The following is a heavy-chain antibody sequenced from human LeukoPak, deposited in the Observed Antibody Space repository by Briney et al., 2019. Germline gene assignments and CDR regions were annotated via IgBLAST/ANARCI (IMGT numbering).Heavy chain of an antibody. CDR1: GYTFTGYY. CDR3: ARVPNIVVVTAYFDY. V-gene: IGHV1-2*02. CDR2: INPNSGGT. D-gene: IGHD2-21*02. Sequence: GASVKVSSKASGYTFTGYYMHWVRQAPGQGLEWMGCINPNSGGTNYAQKFQGRVTMTRDTSISTAYMELSRLRSDDTAVHYCARVPNIVVVTAYFDYWGQGTLVTVSS. J-gene: IGHJ4*02.